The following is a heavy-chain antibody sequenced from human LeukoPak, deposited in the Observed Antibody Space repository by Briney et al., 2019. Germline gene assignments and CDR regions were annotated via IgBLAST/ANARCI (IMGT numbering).Heavy chain of an antibody. CDR1: GYTFTSYY. CDR3: ARDYKVELVLHYYYYYGMDV. V-gene: IGHV1-46*01. CDR2: INPSGGST. J-gene: IGHJ6*02. Sequence: ASVKVSCKASGYTFTSYYMHWVRQAPGQGLEWMGIINPSGGSTSYARKFQGRVTMTRDTSTSTVYMELSSLRSEDTAVYYCARDYKVELVLHYYYYYGMDVWGQGTTVTVSS. D-gene: IGHD6-6*01.